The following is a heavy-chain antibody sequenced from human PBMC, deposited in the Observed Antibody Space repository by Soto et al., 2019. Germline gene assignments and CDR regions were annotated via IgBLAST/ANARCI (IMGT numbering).Heavy chain of an antibody. Sequence: GGSLRLSCAASGFTFSSYSMNWVRQAPGKGLEWVSSISRSSSYIYYADSVKGRFTISRDNAKNSLYLQMNSLRAEDTAVYYCARVRPDAFDIWGQGTMVTVSS. CDR2: ISRSSSYI. J-gene: IGHJ3*02. CDR1: GFTFSSYS. CDR3: ARVRPDAFDI. V-gene: IGHV3-21*01.